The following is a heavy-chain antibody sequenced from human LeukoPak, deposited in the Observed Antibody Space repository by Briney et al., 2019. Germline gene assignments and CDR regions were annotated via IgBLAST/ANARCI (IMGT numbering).Heavy chain of an antibody. D-gene: IGHD3-10*01. Sequence: GESLQISCQGSGSSFTSYWIGWGRQMPGKGLEWMGIIYPGDSDTRYSPSFQGQVTISADKSISTAYLQWSNLKASHTAMYYCARHDYYGSGSYQVSVVYWGQGTLVTVSS. CDR1: GSSFTSYW. J-gene: IGHJ4*02. CDR3: ARHDYYGSGSYQVSVVY. V-gene: IGHV5-51*01. CDR2: IYPGDSDT.